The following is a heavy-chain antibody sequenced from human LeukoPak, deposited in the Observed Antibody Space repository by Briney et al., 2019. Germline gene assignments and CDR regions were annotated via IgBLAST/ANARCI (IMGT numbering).Heavy chain of an antibody. Sequence: AYAESVKGRFTIFRDDSKSTAYLRMNSLKTEDTAVYYCTSIDFWGQGTQVAVSS. V-gene: IGHV3-73*01. J-gene: IGHJ4*02. CDR3: TSIDF.